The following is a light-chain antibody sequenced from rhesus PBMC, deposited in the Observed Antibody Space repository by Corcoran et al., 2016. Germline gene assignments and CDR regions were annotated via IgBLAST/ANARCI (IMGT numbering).Light chain of an antibody. J-gene: IGKJ4*01. Sequence: DIVMTQTPLSLPVTPGEPASISCRSSQSLLHSNGYTYLYWYLQQPGPSPQLLMCFASYRASGVPDRFRGSGSCTDFTLEISRVEAEDIWVYSCMQGTQLPLTVGGGTKVEIK. CDR2: FAS. CDR1: QSLLHSNGYTY. CDR3: MQGTQLPLT. V-gene: IGKV2-91*01.